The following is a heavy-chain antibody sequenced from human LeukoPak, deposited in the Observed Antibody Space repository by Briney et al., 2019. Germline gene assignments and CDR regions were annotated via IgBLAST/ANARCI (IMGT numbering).Heavy chain of an antibody. V-gene: IGHV3-9*01. Sequence: GGSLRLSCAASGFTFDDYAMHWVRQAPGKGLEWVSGISWNSGSIGYADSVKGRFTISRDNAKNSLYLQMNSLRAEDTALYYCAKDPRRYCSGGSCWGSFGYWGQGTLVTVSS. CDR3: AKDPRRYCSGGSCWGSFGY. D-gene: IGHD2-15*01. CDR2: ISWNSGSI. J-gene: IGHJ4*02. CDR1: GFTFDDYA.